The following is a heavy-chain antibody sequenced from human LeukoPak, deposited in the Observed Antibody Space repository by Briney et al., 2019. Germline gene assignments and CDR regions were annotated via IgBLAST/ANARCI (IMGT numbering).Heavy chain of an antibody. J-gene: IGHJ4*02. CDR2: IKQDGSEE. D-gene: IGHD3-22*01. CDR3: AKVGDSSGYYNPYFDY. Sequence: PGGSLRLSCAASGFTFSSYWMSWVRQAPGKGLEWVANIKQDGSEENFVDSVKGRFTISRDNAKNSLYLQMNSLRAEDTALYYCAKVGDSSGYYNPYFDYWGQGTLVTVSS. CDR1: GFTFSSYW. V-gene: IGHV3-7*03.